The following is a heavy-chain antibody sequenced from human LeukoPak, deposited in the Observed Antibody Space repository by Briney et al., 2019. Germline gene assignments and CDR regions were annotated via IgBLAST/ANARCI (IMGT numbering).Heavy chain of an antibody. J-gene: IGHJ4*02. Sequence: GRSLRLSCAASGFTFSSYGMHWVRQAPGKGLEGVAVISYDGSNKYYADSVKGRFTISRDNSKNTLYLQMNSLRAEDTAVYYCAKEGGDDYGDYGDLWYYYWGQGTLVTVSS. D-gene: IGHD4-17*01. CDR1: GFTFSSYG. CDR2: ISYDGSNK. V-gene: IGHV3-30*18. CDR3: AKEGGDDYGDYGDLWYYY.